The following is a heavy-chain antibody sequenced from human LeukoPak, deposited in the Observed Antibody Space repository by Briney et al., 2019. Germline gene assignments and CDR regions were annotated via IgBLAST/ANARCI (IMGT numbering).Heavy chain of an antibody. J-gene: IGHJ4*01. CDR2: LSGSGITT. CDR1: GFTFSNSA. V-gene: IGHV3-23*01. D-gene: IGHD6-19*01. CDR3: AKGIYSSGWSYFDY. Sequence: GGSLRPSCAASGFTFSNSAMSWVRQAPGKGLEWVSTLSGSGITTYYADSVKGRFTISRDNSKNTLYLQMNSLRAEDTAVYYCAKGIYSSGWSYFDYWGHGTLVTVSS.